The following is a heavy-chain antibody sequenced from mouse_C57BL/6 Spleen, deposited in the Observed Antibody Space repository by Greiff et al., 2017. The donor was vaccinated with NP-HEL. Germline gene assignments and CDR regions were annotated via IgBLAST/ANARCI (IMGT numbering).Heavy chain of an antibody. V-gene: IGHV1-55*01. J-gene: IGHJ4*01. Sequence: VQLQQPGAELVKPGASVKMSCKASGYTFTSYWITWVKQRPGQGLEWIGDIYPGSGSTNYNEKFKSKATLTVDTSSSTAYMQLSSLTSEDSAVYYCARGGYYSNYPYAMDYWGQGTSVTVSS. CDR3: ARGGYYSNYPYAMDY. CDR1: GYTFTSYW. CDR2: IYPGSGST. D-gene: IGHD2-5*01.